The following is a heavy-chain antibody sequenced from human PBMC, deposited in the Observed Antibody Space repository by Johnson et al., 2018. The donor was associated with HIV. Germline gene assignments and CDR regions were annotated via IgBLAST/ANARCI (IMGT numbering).Heavy chain of an antibody. V-gene: IGHV3-66*01. D-gene: IGHD5-18*01. J-gene: IGHJ3*02. CDR2: IYSGGST. Sequence: VHLVESGGGLVQPGGSLRLSCAASGFTVSSNYMSWVRQAPGKGLEWVSVIYSGGSTYYADSVKGRFTISRDNSKNSLYLQMNSLRAEDMAVYYCARGQGGIQLWFDGFDIWGQGTMVTVSS. CDR1: GFTVSSNY. CDR3: ARGQGGIQLWFDGFDI.